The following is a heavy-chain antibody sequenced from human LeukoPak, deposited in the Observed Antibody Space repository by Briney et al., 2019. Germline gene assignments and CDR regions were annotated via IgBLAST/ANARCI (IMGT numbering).Heavy chain of an antibody. CDR2: ITYDERTE. Sequence: GTSPRLSCAASGFPFSVYVMHCVRQAPGKGPEWLGRITYDERTEYAESVRGRFTISRDNSKDTLYLQMNSVRAEDTGVYYCAKDHDCTSITCHSHFDPWGRGTLLTVSS. D-gene: IGHD3-10*01. J-gene: IGHJ5*02. CDR1: GFPFSVYV. V-gene: IGHV3-30*18. CDR3: AKDHDCTSITCHSHFDP.